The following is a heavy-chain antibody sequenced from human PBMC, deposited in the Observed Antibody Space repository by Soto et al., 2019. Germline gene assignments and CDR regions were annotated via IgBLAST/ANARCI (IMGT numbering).Heavy chain of an antibody. V-gene: IGHV4-34*01. CDR3: ARGRGGSNSGYWSAFVAAGLDY. D-gene: IGHD5-12*01. J-gene: IGHJ4*02. CDR1: GGSFSGYY. Sequence: SETLSLTCAVYGGSFSGYYWSWIRQPPGKGLEWIGEINHSGSTNYNPSLKSRVTISVDTSKNQFSLKLSSVTAADTAVYYCARGRGGSNSGYWSAFVAAGLDYWGQGTLVTVSS. CDR2: INHSGST.